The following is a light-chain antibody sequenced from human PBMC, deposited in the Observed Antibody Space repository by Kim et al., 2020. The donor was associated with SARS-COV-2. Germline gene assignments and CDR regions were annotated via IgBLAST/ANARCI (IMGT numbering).Light chain of an antibody. CDR1: NSDVGGYNY. J-gene: IGLJ1*01. V-gene: IGLV2-8*01. CDR2: EVT. CDR3: GSYVGNNNFV. Sequence: QSALTQPPSASGSPGQSVTISCTGTNSDVGGYNYVSWYQHHPGKAPKLMIYEVTKRPSGVPDRFSGSKSGNTASLTVSGLQAEDEADYYCGSYVGNNNFVFGTGTKVTVL.